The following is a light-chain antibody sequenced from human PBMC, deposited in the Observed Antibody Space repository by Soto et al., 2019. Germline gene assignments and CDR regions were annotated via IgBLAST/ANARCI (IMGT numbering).Light chain of an antibody. V-gene: IGKV1-39*01. J-gene: IGKJ1*01. CDR3: QQTYSTPWT. CDR2: DAS. Sequence: DIHMTQSPSSLSASVGDSVTITCRASQNIDSYLNWYQQRPGKAPKLLIHDASSLQSGVPSRFSGSGSGTDFALTINSLQPEDCATIYCQQTYSTPWTFGQGTKVDIK. CDR1: QNIDSY.